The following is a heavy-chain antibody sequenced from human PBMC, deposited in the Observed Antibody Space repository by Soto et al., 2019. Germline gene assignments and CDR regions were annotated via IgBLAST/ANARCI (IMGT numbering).Heavy chain of an antibody. CDR2: IDSSGEK. CDR1: GLSITDSEMG. CDR3: ARRHLAVAVSPWFDP. D-gene: IGHD6-19*01. Sequence: QVTLKESGPVLVKPTETLTLRCTVSGLSITDSEMGVSWIRQPPGQPLAWLAHIDSSGEKSYRTFLKSRLAISKDTSNSQIVRTMTNMDPADTATYYCARRHLAVAVSPWFDPWGQGIPVTVSS. V-gene: IGHV2-26*01. J-gene: IGHJ5*02.